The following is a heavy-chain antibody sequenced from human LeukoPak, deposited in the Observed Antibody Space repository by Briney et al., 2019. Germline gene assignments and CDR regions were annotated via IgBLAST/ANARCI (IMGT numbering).Heavy chain of an antibody. CDR2: ILNDGSHK. J-gene: IGHJ3*01. D-gene: IGHD1-26*01. CDR1: GFTFSTYN. Sequence: GKSLRLSCEGSGFTFSTYNLHWVRQAPGKGLEWVAVILNDGSHKYDADSVRGRFDVPRDNSKNTLYLQLRSLRPEDTAVYFCARGLVGISGAFDVWGHGTMVTVSS. CDR3: ARGLVGISGAFDV. V-gene: IGHV3-30*09.